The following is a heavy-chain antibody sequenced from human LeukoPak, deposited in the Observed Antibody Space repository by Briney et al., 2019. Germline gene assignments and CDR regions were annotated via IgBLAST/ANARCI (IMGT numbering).Heavy chain of an antibody. J-gene: IGHJ4*02. CDR3: ARDPNYYGSPHYYFDY. Sequence: GGFLRLSCAASGFTFSSYWMSWVRQAPGKGLEWVANIKQDGSEKYYVDSVKGRFTVSRDNAKNSLYLQMNSLRAEDTAVYYCARDPNYYGSPHYYFDYWGQGTLVTVSS. V-gene: IGHV3-7*01. CDR1: GFTFSSYW. CDR2: IKQDGSEK. D-gene: IGHD3-10*01.